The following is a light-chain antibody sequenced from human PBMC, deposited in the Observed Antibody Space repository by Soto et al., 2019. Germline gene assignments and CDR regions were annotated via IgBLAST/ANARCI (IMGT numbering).Light chain of an antibody. Sequence: QSALTQPASVSGSPGQSITIYCIGTGSDIGGYNYVSWYQQHPGKAPTLMIYDVWARPLGVSHRFSGSKSGNTASLTISGLQGDDEADYYWSSYTADMTYVFGTGTKLTVL. V-gene: IGLV2-14*03. J-gene: IGLJ1*01. CDR1: GSDIGGYNY. CDR2: DVW. CDR3: SSYTADMTYV.